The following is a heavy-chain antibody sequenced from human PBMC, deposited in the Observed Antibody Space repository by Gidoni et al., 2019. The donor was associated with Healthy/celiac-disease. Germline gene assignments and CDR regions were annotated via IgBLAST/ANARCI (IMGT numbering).Heavy chain of an antibody. Sequence: QVQLVQPGAEVKKPGASVKVSCKVSGYTLTELSMHRVRQAPGQGLERMGGFDPEDCETIYAQKYQGRVTMTEDTSTDTAYMELSSLRSEDTAVYYCATAQVEYYDSSGYQYYYYYGMDVWGQGTTVTVSS. CDR3: ATAQVEYYDSSGYQYYYYYGMDV. CDR1: GYTLTELS. V-gene: IGHV1-24*01. CDR2: FDPEDCET. D-gene: IGHD3-22*01. J-gene: IGHJ6*02.